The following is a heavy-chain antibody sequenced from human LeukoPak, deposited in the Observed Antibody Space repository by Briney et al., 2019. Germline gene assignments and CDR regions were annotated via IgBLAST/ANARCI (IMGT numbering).Heavy chain of an antibody. Sequence: PGGSLRLSCAASGFTFSSNAMTWVRQAPGKGLEWVSAISSSSTYIYYADSVNGRITITRDNAKNSLYLQMNSLRAEDTAGYYCARLLYDYVWGSYRSYYFDFWGQGTLVTVSS. CDR1: GFTFSSNA. J-gene: IGHJ4*02. D-gene: IGHD3-16*02. CDR3: ARLLYDYVWGSYRSYYFDF. CDR2: ISSSSTYI. V-gene: IGHV3-21*01.